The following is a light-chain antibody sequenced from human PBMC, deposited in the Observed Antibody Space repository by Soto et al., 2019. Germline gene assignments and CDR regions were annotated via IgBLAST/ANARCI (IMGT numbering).Light chain of an antibody. V-gene: IGKV3-20*01. CDR2: DAS. CDR1: QSVSSSY. Sequence: EIVLTQSPGTLSLSPGERATLSCRASQSVSSSYLAWYQQKPGQAPRLLISDASTRATGIPARFSGSGSGTEFTLTISRLEPEDFAVYYCQQYGSSPTFGQGTKVDIK. J-gene: IGKJ1*01. CDR3: QQYGSSPT.